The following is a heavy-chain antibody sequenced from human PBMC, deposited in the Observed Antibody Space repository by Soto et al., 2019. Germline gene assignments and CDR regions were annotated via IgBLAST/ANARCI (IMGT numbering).Heavy chain of an antibody. CDR3: AKWPYSSGWFDY. D-gene: IGHD6-19*01. J-gene: IGHJ5*01. Sequence: GESLKISCAASGFTFSSYAMSWVRQAPGKGLEWVSAISGSGGSTYYADSVKGRFTISRDNSKNTLYLQMNSLRAEDTAVYYCAKWPYSSGWFDYWGQGTLVTVSS. CDR2: ISGSGGST. CDR1: GFTFSSYA. V-gene: IGHV3-23*01.